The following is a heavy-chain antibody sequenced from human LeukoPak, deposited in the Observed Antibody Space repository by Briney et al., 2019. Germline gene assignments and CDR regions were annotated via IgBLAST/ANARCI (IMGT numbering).Heavy chain of an antibody. CDR2: IHYSGDT. J-gene: IGHJ4*02. CDR1: GVSISYHY. Sequence: SETLSLTCTVSGVSISYHYWSWIRQPPGKGLEWIGYIHYSGDTIYNPSLKSRVTISVDPSKNQFSLKLRSVTPADTAVYYCATTGSEQLVDYWGQGTLVTVSS. V-gene: IGHV4-59*08. CDR3: ATTGSEQLVDY. D-gene: IGHD6-13*01.